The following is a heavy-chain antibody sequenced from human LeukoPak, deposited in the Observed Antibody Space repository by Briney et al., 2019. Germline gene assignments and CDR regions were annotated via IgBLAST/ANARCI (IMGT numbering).Heavy chain of an antibody. CDR1: GYSFTSHD. D-gene: IGHD6-19*01. Sequence: ASVKVSCKTSGYSFTSHDINWARQATGQGLEWMGWMNPKSGKTGYAQTFQGRLTMTRDTSISTAYMELSSLRSEDTAMYYCARGSGGWPIDHWGQGTLVTVSS. CDR2: MNPKSGKT. CDR3: ARGSGGWPIDH. V-gene: IGHV1-8*01. J-gene: IGHJ4*02.